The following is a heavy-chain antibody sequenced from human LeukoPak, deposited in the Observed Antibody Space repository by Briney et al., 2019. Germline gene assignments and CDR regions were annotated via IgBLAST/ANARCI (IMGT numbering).Heavy chain of an antibody. CDR3: ARGSLNITMIVVVLFDY. CDR2: INHSGST. V-gene: IGHV4-34*01. D-gene: IGHD3-22*01. CDR1: GGSFSGYY. J-gene: IGHJ4*02. Sequence: SETLSLTCAVYGGSFSGYYWSWIRQPPGKGLEWIGEINHSGSTNYNPSLKSRVTISVDTSKNQFSLKLSSVTAADTAVYYCARGSLNITMIVVVLFDYWGQGTMVTVSS.